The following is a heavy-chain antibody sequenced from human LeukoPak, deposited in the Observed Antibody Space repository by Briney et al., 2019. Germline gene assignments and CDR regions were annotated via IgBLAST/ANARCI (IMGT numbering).Heavy chain of an antibody. Sequence: SETLSLTCTVSGGSISSSSYYWGWIRQPPGKGLEWIGSIYYSGSTYYNPSLKSRVTISVDTSKNQFSLKLSSVTAADTAVYYCARFSIAAAGPTDYFDYWGQGTLVTVSS. CDR1: GGSISSSSYY. CDR2: IYYSGST. CDR3: ARFSIAAAGPTDYFDY. D-gene: IGHD6-13*01. V-gene: IGHV4-39*01. J-gene: IGHJ4*02.